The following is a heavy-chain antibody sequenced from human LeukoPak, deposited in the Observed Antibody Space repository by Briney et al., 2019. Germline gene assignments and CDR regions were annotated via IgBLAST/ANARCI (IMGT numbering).Heavy chain of an antibody. V-gene: IGHV4-39*01. CDR2: IYYSGST. Sequence: SDTLSLTCTVSGCSISSSSYYWAWLRQPPGKGLAWVGRIYYSGSTYYNPSLKSQVNQSVDTHNNQLSLKLTSLTAADTAVYYRASLYYDFWSGYPKADFDYWGQGTLVTVSS. D-gene: IGHD3-3*01. CDR1: GCSISSSSYY. J-gene: IGHJ4*02. CDR3: ASLYYDFWSGYPKADFDY.